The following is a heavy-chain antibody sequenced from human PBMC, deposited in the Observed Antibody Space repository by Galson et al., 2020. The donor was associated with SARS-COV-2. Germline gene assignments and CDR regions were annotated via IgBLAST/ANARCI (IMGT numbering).Heavy chain of an antibody. CDR3: ARRGEVADHFDS. CDR1: GYNFTGAW. Sequence: GESLKFPCQTSGYNFTGAWIAWVRQMPGKGLEWVGIIHPDDSHTRYSPSFQGQVTISAEKSISTAYLQWSSLKTSDTAMYFCARRGEVADHFDSWGQGTLVTVSS. CDR2: IHPDDSHT. V-gene: IGHV5-51*01. J-gene: IGHJ4*02. D-gene: IGHD6-19*01.